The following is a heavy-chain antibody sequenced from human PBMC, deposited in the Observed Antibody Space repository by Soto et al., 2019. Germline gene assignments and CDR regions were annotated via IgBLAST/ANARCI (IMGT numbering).Heavy chain of an antibody. D-gene: IGHD3-22*01. CDR3: ARTPGQYDDPDY. V-gene: IGHV3-30-3*01. Sequence: QVQLVESGGGVVQPGRSLRLSCAASGFTFSSYAMHWVRQAPGKGLEWVAVISYDGSNKYYADSVKGRFTISRDNSKNTLYLQMNSRRAEDTAVYYCARTPGQYDDPDYWGQGTLVTVSS. CDR2: ISYDGSNK. J-gene: IGHJ4*02. CDR1: GFTFSSYA.